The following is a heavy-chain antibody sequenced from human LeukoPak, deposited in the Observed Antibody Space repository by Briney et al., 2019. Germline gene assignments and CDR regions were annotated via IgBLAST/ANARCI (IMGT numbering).Heavy chain of an antibody. V-gene: IGHV4-31*03. CDR1: GGSISSGGYY. CDR3: ARVGDSGYDGTHFDY. D-gene: IGHD5-12*01. CDR2: IYYSGST. J-gene: IGHJ4*02. Sequence: SETLSLTCTVSGGSISSGGYYWSWTRQHPGKGLEWIGYIYYSGSTYYNPSLKSRVTISVDTSKNQFSLKLSSVTAADTAVYYCARVGDSGYDGTHFDYWGQGTLVTVSS.